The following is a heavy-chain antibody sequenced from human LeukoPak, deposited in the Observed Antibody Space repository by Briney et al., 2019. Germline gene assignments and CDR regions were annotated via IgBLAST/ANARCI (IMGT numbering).Heavy chain of an antibody. Sequence: PGGSLRLSCAASRFTFSSYAMHWVRQAPGKGLEWVAVISYDGSNKYYADSVKGRFTISRDNSKNTLYLQMNSLRAEDTAVYYSARGVIPHDAFDIWGQGTMVTVSS. CDR1: RFTFSSYA. CDR2: ISYDGSNK. J-gene: IGHJ3*02. V-gene: IGHV3-30-3*01. CDR3: ARGVIPHDAFDI. D-gene: IGHD2-2*02.